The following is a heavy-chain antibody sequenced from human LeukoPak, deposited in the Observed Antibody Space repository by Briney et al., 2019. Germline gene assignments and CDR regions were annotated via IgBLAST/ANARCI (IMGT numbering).Heavy chain of an antibody. J-gene: IGHJ3*02. CDR2: IYYSGST. D-gene: IGHD5-24*01. CDR3: ARESGEMAFDI. V-gene: IGHV4-59*01. Sequence: SETLSLTCTVSGGSINFYYWSWIRQPPGEGLEWIGYIYYSGSTNYNPSLKSRVTISLDTSKNQFSLKLNSVTAADTAVYYCARESGEMAFDIWGKGTMVTVSS. CDR1: GGSINFYY.